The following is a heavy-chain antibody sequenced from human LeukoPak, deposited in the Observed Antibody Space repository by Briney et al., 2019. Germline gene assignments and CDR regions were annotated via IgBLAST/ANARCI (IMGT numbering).Heavy chain of an antibody. CDR3: AKDLDYYDSTAHLDY. J-gene: IGHJ4*02. CDR1: GFTFSSDG. Sequence: GGSLRLSCVASGFTFSSDGMIWVRQAPGKGLEWVSAIWAGGGATYYADSVKGRFTISRDNSKNTLYLQMNSLRAEDTAVYYCAKDLDYYDSTAHLDYWGQGTLVTVSS. D-gene: IGHD3-22*01. V-gene: IGHV3-23*01. CDR2: IWAGGGAT.